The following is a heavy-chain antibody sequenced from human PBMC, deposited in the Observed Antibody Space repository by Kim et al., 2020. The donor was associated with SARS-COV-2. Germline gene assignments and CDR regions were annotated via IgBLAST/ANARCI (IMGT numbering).Heavy chain of an antibody. J-gene: IGHJ3*02. D-gene: IGHD6-25*01. CDR2: ISPYNGNT. Sequence: ASVKVSCKASGYTFTSYGISWVRQAPGQGLEWMGWISPYNGNTKYAQKLQGRVTMTTDTSTNTAYMELRSLRSDDTAVYYCARDHSSSGPGAFDIWGQGTTVTVSS. CDR1: GYTFTSYG. V-gene: IGHV1-18*01. CDR3: ARDHSSSGPGAFDI.